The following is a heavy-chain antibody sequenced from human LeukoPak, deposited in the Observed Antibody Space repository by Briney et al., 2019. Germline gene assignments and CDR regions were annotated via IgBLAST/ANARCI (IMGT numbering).Heavy chain of an antibody. D-gene: IGHD2-2*02. CDR3: TTERYCSSTSCYRTHSDFDY. J-gene: IGHJ4*02. Sequence: GGSLRLSCAASGFTFSSYAMSWVRQAPGKGLEWVGFIRSKAYGGTTEYAASVKGRFTISRDDSKSIAYLQMNSLKTEDTAVYYCTTERYCSSTSCYRTHSDFDYWGQGTLVTVSS. CDR2: IRSKAYGGTT. CDR1: GFTFSSYA. V-gene: IGHV3-49*04.